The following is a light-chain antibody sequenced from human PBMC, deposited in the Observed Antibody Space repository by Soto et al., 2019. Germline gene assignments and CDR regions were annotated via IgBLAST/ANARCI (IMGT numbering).Light chain of an antibody. J-gene: IGKJ1*01. CDR1: QSVSSSY. V-gene: IGKV3-20*01. Sequence: EIVLTQYPGTLSLSPGERATLSCRASQSVSSSYLAWYQQKPGQAPRLLIYGASSRATGIPDRFSGSGSGTDFTLTISRLEPEDFAVDYCQQYGSSPPTFGQGTKLEIK. CDR2: GAS. CDR3: QQYGSSPPT.